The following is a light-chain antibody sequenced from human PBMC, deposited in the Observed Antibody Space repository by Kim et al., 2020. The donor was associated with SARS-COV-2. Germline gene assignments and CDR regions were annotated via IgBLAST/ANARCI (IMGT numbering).Light chain of an antibody. J-gene: IGLJ7*01. CDR3: AAWDDSLNDHAL. CDR1: SSNIGSNT. CDR2: SNN. V-gene: IGLV1-44*01. Sequence: QSVLTQPPSASGTPGQRVTISCSGSSSNIGSNTVNWYQQLPGTASKLLIYSNNQRPSGVPDRFSGSKSGTSASLAISGLQSEDEADYYCAAWDDSLNDHALFGGGAHLTVL.